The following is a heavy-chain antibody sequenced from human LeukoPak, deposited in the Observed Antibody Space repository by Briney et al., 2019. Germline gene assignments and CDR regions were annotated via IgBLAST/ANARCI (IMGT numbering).Heavy chain of an antibody. D-gene: IGHD4-17*01. J-gene: IGHJ5*02. Sequence: GASVKVSCKASGYTFIKYGISWVRQAPGQGLEWMGWISTYNGDTHYAQKFQGRVTMTTDTSTSTAYMELRSLRSDDTAVYFCARRYGENWFDPWGQGTLVTVSS. CDR1: GYTFIKYG. CDR2: ISTYNGDT. V-gene: IGHV1-18*01. CDR3: ARRYGENWFDP.